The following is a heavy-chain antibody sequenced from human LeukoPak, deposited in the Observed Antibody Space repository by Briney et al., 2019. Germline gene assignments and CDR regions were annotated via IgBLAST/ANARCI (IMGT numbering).Heavy chain of an antibody. J-gene: IGHJ1*01. Sequence: ASVKVSCKASGYTFTGYYMHWVRQAPGQWLEWMGWINPNSGGTNYAQKFQGRVTMTRDTSISTAYMELSRLRSDDTAVYYCASDPYSSSWYQYFQHPGPGTPVTVSS. D-gene: IGHD6-13*01. CDR2: INPNSGGT. CDR1: GYTFTGYY. V-gene: IGHV1-2*02. CDR3: ASDPYSSSWYQYFQH.